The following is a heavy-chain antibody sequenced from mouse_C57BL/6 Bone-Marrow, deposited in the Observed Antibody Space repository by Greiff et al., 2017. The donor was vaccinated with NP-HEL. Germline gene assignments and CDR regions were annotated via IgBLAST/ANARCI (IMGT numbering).Heavy chain of an antibody. CDR2: IDPSDSYT. J-gene: IGHJ1*03. CDR3: AREGAYDYDVTPYWYFDV. CDR1: DYTFTSYW. Sequence: QVQLQQPGAELVMPGASVKLSCKASDYTFTSYWMHWVKQRPGQGLEWIGEIDPSDSYTNYNQKFKGKSTLTVDKSSSTAYMQLSSLTSEDSAVYYCAREGAYDYDVTPYWYFDVWGTGTTVTVSS. D-gene: IGHD2-4*01. V-gene: IGHV1-69*01.